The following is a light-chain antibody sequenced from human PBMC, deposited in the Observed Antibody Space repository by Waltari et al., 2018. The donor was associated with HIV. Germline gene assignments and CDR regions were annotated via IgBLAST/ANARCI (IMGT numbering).Light chain of an antibody. J-gene: IGKJ1*01. CDR1: QSILYSANNKNY. V-gene: IGKV4-1*01. Sequence: DIVMIQSPDSLTVSLGERATINCKSSQSILYSANNKNYLTWYQKKTGQPPKLLIYWGSTRESGVPDRFSGSGSGTDFTLTISSLRAEDVAVYYCQQYYSTPWTFGQGTKVEIK. CDR3: QQYYSTPWT. CDR2: WGS.